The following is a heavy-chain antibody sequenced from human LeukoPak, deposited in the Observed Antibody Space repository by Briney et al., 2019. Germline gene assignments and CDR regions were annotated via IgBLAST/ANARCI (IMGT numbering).Heavy chain of an antibody. CDR2: FDPEDGET. J-gene: IGHJ4*02. CDR1: GYTLTELS. D-gene: IGHD6-19*01. V-gene: IGHV1-24*01. CDR3: ATGREGSGWYRSFDY. Sequence: ASVKVSCKVSGYTLTELSMHWVRQAPGKGLEWMGGFDPEDGETIYAQKFQGRVTMTEDTSTDTAYMELSSLRSEDTAVYYCATGREGSGWYRSFDYWGQGTLVTVSS.